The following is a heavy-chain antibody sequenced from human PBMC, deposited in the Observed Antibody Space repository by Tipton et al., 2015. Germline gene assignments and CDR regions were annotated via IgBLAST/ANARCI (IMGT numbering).Heavy chain of an antibody. CDR2: VYPGGGT. CDR1: GYSINNDYY. D-gene: IGHD3-3*01. V-gene: IGHV4-38-2*01. Sequence: GLVKPSETMSLTCDVSGYSINNDYYWGWIRQAPGKGLEWIGFVYPGGGTYYNPSLKSRVTISRDTSKNQFSLRLSSVTAADTAVYYCACQDYDLLSRDYPAIDYWGQGTLVIVSS. CDR3: ACQDYDLLSRDYPAIDY. J-gene: IGHJ4*02.